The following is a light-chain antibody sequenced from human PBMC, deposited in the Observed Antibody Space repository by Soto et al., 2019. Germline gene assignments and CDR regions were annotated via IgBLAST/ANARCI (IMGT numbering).Light chain of an antibody. V-gene: IGLV1-44*01. J-gene: IGLJ2*01. Sequence: QPVLTQPPSASGTPGQTISISCSGSDSNIGGNSVNWYHQVPGTAPKLLIYFNNQRPSGVPDRFSASRFGTSASLAISGLQSEDEADYYCSAWDDSLNGLLFGGGTKLTVL. CDR3: SAWDDSLNGLL. CDR2: FNN. CDR1: DSNIGGNS.